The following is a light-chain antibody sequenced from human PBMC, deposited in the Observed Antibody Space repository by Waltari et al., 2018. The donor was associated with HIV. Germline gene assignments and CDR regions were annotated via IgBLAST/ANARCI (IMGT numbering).Light chain of an antibody. CDR2: GDT. V-gene: IGLV1-40*01. J-gene: IGLJ3*02. CDR1: NSNIGAGYD. Sequence: SVLTQPPSVSGAPGQWVSISCTGNNSNIGAGYDVHGYRHPPGTAPKLVIYGDTIRPSGVPDRFSGSRSGNSVTLDIAGLRAEDEADYFCQSYDSSLSGLWVFGAGTKLTVL. CDR3: QSYDSSLSGLWV.